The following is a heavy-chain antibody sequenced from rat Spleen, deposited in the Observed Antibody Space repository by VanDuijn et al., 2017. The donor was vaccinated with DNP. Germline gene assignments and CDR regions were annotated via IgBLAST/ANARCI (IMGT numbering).Heavy chain of an antibody. J-gene: IGHJ4*01. CDR2: ISYDGGST. CDR1: GFTFSNYG. Sequence: EVQLVESGGGLVQPGRSMKLSCAASGFTFSNYGMAWVRQAPKKGLEWVAYISYDGGSTYYRDSVKGRFTISRDNAKSTLYLQMDSLRSEDTATYYCTTDLATIAAISTDGYVMDAWGQGASVTVSS. CDR3: TTDLATIAAISTDGYVMDA. V-gene: IGHV5-20*01. D-gene: IGHD1-2*01.